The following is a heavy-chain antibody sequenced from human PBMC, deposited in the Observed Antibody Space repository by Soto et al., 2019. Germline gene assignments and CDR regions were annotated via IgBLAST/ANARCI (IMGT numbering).Heavy chain of an antibody. J-gene: IGHJ5*02. V-gene: IGHV1-69*13. CDR3: ASPPPNCSGGSCYPSDWFDP. D-gene: IGHD2-15*01. Sequence: SVKVSCKASGGTFSSYAISWVRQAPGQGLEWMGGIIPIFGTANYAQKFQGRVTITADESTSTAYMELSSLRSEDTAVYYCASPPPNCSGGSCYPSDWFDPWGQGTLVTVSS. CDR2: IIPIFGTA. CDR1: GGTFSSYA.